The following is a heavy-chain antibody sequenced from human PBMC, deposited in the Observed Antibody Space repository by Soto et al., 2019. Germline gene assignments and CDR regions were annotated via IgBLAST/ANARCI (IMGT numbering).Heavy chain of an antibody. CDR1: GFIFTSYG. CDR3: ARSRDGYSFYFYYGMDG. V-gene: IGHV3-30*03. Sequence: GWSLRLSCAASGFIFTSYGMHWVRQAPGKGLEWMALILHDGSAEHYADSVKGRFTISRDNSKNTLYLQMNSLTAEDTAVYYCARSRDGYSFYFYYGMDGWGQGTTVTVSS. J-gene: IGHJ6*02. CDR2: ILHDGSAE. D-gene: IGHD4-4*01.